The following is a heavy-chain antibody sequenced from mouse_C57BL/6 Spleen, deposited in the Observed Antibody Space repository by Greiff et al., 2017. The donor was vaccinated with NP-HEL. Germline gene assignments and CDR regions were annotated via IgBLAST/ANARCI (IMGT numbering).Heavy chain of an antibody. Sequence: LVESGPELVKPGASVKISCKASGYAFSSSWMNWVKQRPGKGLEWIGRIYPGDGDTNYNGKFKGKATLTADKSSSTAYMQLSSLTSEDSAVYFCARYYGSSLFDYWGQGTTLTVSS. J-gene: IGHJ2*01. CDR2: IYPGDGDT. D-gene: IGHD1-1*01. CDR3: ARYYGSSLFDY. CDR1: GYAFSSSW. V-gene: IGHV1-82*01.